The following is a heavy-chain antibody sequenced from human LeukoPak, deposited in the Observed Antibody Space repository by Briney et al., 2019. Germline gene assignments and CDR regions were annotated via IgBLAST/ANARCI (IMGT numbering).Heavy chain of an antibody. J-gene: IGHJ4*02. Sequence: PSQTLSLTCTVSGGSISSGSYYWSWIRQPAGKGLEWIGRIYTSGSTNYNPSLKSRVTISVDTSKNQFSLKLSSVTAADTAVYYCARLSMVRGVKDYWGQGTLVTVSS. CDR2: IYTSGST. D-gene: IGHD3-10*01. CDR3: ARLSMVRGVKDY. CDR1: GGSISSGSYY. V-gene: IGHV4-61*02.